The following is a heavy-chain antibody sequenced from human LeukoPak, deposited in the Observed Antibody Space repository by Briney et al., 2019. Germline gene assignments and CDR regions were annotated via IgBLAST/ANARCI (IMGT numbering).Heavy chain of an antibody. D-gene: IGHD5-18*01. CDR2: INHSGST. J-gene: IGHJ4*02. V-gene: IGHV4-34*01. CDR1: GGSFSGYY. Sequence: PSETLSLTCAVYGGSFSGYYWSWIRQPPGKGLEWIGEINHSGSTNYNPSLKSRVTISVDTSKNQFSLKLSSVTAADTAVYYCARQRRVQNYGYSYGQGFADYWGQGTLVTVSS. CDR3: ARQRRVQNYGYSYGQGFADY.